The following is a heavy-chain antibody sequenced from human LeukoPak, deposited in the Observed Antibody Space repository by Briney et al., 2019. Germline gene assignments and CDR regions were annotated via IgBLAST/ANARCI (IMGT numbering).Heavy chain of an antibody. CDR3: AELGTTMIGGV. CDR2: ISSSGSTI. Sequence: GGSLRLSCAASGFTFSSYEMNWVRQAPGGGLEWVSYISSSGSTIYYADSVKGRFTISRDNAKNSLYLQMNSLRAEDTAVYYCAELGTTMIGGVWGKGTTVTISS. J-gene: IGHJ6*04. D-gene: IGHD3-10*02. V-gene: IGHV3-48*03. CDR1: GFTFSSYE.